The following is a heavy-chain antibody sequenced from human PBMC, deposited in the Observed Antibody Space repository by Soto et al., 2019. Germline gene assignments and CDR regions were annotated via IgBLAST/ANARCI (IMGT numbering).Heavy chain of an antibody. Sequence: SETLSLTCTVSGGSFSSSSYYWGWIRQPPGKGLEWIGSIYYSGSTYYNPSLKSRGTMSVDPSKNQFSLKLISVTAADTAVYYCARHWITMVRGVCHFDYWGQGTLVTVSS. CDR1: GGSFSSSSYY. CDR3: ARHWITMVRGVCHFDY. J-gene: IGHJ4*02. CDR2: IYYSGST. D-gene: IGHD3-10*01. V-gene: IGHV4-39*01.